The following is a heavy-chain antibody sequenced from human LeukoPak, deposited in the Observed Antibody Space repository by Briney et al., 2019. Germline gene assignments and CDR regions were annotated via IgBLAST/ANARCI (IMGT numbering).Heavy chain of an antibody. D-gene: IGHD6-19*01. CDR2: INHSGYT. J-gene: IGHJ4*02. Sequence: SETLSLTCAVSGVPFSNYYWSWVRQSPRQGLEWIGEINHSGYTNYNPSLKSRVTMSIDTSTNQFSLKLTSVTAADAGVYYCTRAVAGHPDWGQGTLVTVPS. CDR1: GVPFSNYY. CDR3: TRAVAGHPD. V-gene: IGHV4-34*01.